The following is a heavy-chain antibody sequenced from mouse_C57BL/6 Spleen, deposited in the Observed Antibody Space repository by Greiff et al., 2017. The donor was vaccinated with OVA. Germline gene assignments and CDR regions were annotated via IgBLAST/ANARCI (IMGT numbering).Heavy chain of an antibody. Sequence: QVQLQQSGPELVKPGASVKISCKASGYAFSSSWMNWVKQRPGKGLEWIGRIYPGDGDTNYNGKFKGKATLTADKSSSTAYMQLSSLTSEDSAVYCCARSGGSYWYFDVWGTGTTVTVSS. V-gene: IGHV1-82*01. CDR1: GYAFSSSW. J-gene: IGHJ1*03. CDR3: ARSGGSYWYFDV. CDR2: IYPGDGDT. D-gene: IGHD1-1*01.